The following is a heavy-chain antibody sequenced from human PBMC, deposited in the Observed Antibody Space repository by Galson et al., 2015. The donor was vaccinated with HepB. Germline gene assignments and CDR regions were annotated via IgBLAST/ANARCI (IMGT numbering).Heavy chain of an antibody. J-gene: IGHJ5*02. CDR2: IIPIFGTA. CDR1: GGTFSSYA. V-gene: IGHV1-69*13. D-gene: IGHD2-15*01. CDR3: ARARELVVAVTEDSGGHWFDP. Sequence: SVKVSCKASGGTFSSYAISWVRQAPGQGLEWMGGIIPIFGTANYAQKFQGRVTITADESTSTAYMELSSLRSEDTAVYYCARARELVVAVTEDSGGHWFDPWGQGTLVTVSS.